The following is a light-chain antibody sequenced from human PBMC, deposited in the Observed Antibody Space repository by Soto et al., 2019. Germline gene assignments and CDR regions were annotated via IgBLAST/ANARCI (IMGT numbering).Light chain of an antibody. J-gene: IGLJ1*01. CDR3: QSYDSSLSGYV. CDR1: SSNIRAGYD. CDR2: GNS. Sequence: QSVLTQPPSVSGAPGQRVTISCTGSSSNIRAGYDVHWNQQLPGTAPKLLIYGNSNRPSGVPDRFSGSKSGTSASLAITGLQAEDEADYYCQSYDSSLSGYVFGTGTKLTVL. V-gene: IGLV1-40*01.